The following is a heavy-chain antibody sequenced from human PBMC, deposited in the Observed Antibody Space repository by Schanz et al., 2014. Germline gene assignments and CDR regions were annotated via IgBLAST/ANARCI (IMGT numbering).Heavy chain of an antibody. D-gene: IGHD6-13*01. CDR2: IYSGGST. V-gene: IGHV3-66*04. CDR3: ARPPQVGSSLDY. J-gene: IGHJ4*02. Sequence: EVHLVESGGGLVQPGGSLRLSCAASGVTVSSNYMSWVRQAPGKGLEWVSLIYSGGSTYYADSVKGRFTVSRDNSQNPLYLQLNTLSAEDTAVYYCARPPQVGSSLDYWGQGTLVTVSS. CDR1: GVTVSSNY.